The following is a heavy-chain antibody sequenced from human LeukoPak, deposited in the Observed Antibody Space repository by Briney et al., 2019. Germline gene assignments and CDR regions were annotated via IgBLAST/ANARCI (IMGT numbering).Heavy chain of an antibody. Sequence: ASVTVSCKASGGTFSSSAISWVRQAPGQGLEWMGWINPNSGGTNYAQRFQGRVTMTRDTSISTAYMELSRLRSDDTAVYYCARGGPRAYYDILTGWSLWGQGTQVTVSS. CDR3: ARGGPRAYYDILTGWSL. V-gene: IGHV1-2*02. J-gene: IGHJ4*02. CDR2: INPNSGGT. D-gene: IGHD3-9*01. CDR1: GGTFSSSA.